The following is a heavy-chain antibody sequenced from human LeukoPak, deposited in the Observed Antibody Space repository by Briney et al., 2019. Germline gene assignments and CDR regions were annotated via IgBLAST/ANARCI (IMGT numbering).Heavy chain of an antibody. CDR1: GGTFNNYA. CDR2: IIPIFGTA. J-gene: IGHJ4*02. CDR3: ASHTQRRNDLFVGDY. Sequence: SVKVSCKASGGTFNNYANSWVRQAPGQGLEWIGGIIPIFGTAKYAQKFQGRVTITADESTSTAYMELSSLRSDDTAVYYCASHTQRRNDLFVGDYWGQGTLVTVSS. D-gene: IGHD2-8*01. V-gene: IGHV1-69*01.